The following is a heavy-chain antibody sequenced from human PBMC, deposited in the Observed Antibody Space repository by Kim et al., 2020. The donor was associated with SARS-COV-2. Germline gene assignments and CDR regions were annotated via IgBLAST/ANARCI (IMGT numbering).Heavy chain of an antibody. Sequence: GGSLRLSCAASGFTFSSYSMNWVRQAPGKGLEWVSSISSSSSYIYYADSVKGRFTISRDNAKNSLYLQMNSLRAEDTAVYYCASQEGSSSNYYYYGMDVWGQGTTVTVSS. J-gene: IGHJ6*02. V-gene: IGHV3-21*01. CDR2: ISSSSSYI. CDR3: ASQEGSSSNYYYYGMDV. D-gene: IGHD6-6*01. CDR1: GFTFSSYS.